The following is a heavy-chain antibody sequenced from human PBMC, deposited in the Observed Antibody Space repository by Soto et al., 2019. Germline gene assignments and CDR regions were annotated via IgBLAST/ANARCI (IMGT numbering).Heavy chain of an antibody. V-gene: IGHV4-30-4*01. J-gene: IGHJ4*02. CDR1: GASISGGDYY. CDR3: ARATYDSSTYYLDY. CDR2: IYYTGNT. D-gene: IGHD3-22*01. Sequence: QVQLQESGPGLVKPSQTLSLTCTVSGASISGGDYYWTWIRQPPGKGLEWIGSIYYTGNTYSNPSLESLLSISVDPSNTQFALRLTSVTAPDTAIYSCARATYDSSTYYLDYWGQGTLVTVSS.